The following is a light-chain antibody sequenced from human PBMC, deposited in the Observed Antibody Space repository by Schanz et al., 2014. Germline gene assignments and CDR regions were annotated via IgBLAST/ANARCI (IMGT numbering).Light chain of an antibody. V-gene: IGKV4-1*01. CDR1: QSVLYSANSKNY. Sequence: DIVMTQSPDSLAVSLGERATINCKSSQSVLYSANSKNYLAWYQQKLGQPPKLLIYWASVRESGVPDRFSGSGSGTDFTLTISSLQAEDVAVYYCQQYYSIPPTFGGGTKVEIK. CDR2: WAS. J-gene: IGKJ4*01. CDR3: QQYYSIPPT.